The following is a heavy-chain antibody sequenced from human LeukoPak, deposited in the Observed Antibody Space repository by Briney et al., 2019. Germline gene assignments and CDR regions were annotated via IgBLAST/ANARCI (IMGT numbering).Heavy chain of an antibody. V-gene: IGHV3-30*18. Sequence: GGSLRLSCAASGFTFSSYGMHWVRQAPGKGLEWVAVISYDGSNKYYADSVKGRFTISRDNSKNTLYLQMNSLRAEDTAVYYCAKLPEGYFDYWGQGTLVTVSS. D-gene: IGHD1-14*01. CDR3: AKLPEGYFDY. CDR1: GFTFSSYG. CDR2: ISYDGSNK. J-gene: IGHJ4*02.